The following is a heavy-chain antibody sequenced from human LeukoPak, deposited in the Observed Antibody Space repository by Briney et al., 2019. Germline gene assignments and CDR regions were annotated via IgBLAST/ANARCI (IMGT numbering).Heavy chain of an antibody. CDR3: ARFLSTGGCDY. D-gene: IGHD2-8*02. CDR2: ISRLSNAI. Sequence: GGSLRLSCAASGFTFSNYDMHWVRQTPGKGLEWVSYISRLSNAIYYADSVKGRFTISRDNAKNSLYLQMNSLRSEDTAVYFCARFLSTGGCDYGGQGTLVTVSS. CDR1: GFTFSNYD. V-gene: IGHV3-48*04. J-gene: IGHJ4*02.